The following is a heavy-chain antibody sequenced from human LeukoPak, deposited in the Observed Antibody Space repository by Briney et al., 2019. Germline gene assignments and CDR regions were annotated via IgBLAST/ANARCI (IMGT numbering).Heavy chain of an antibody. Sequence: ASVKVSCKASGYTFTSNYIHWVRQAPGQRLEWMGWINAGNGNTKYSQKFQGRVTITRDTSASTAYMELSSLRSEDTAVYYCARRPGSNSPTDPDVWGQGTTVTVSS. CDR1: GYTFTSNY. CDR2: INAGNGNT. CDR3: ARRPGSNSPTDPDV. D-gene: IGHD3-10*01. J-gene: IGHJ6*02. V-gene: IGHV1-3*01.